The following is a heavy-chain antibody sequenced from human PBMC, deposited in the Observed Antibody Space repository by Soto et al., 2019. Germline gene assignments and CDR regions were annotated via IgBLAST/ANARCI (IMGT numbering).Heavy chain of an antibody. D-gene: IGHD5-18*01. CDR2: IIPIFGTA. CDR3: AWLSTAMAPSDYYGMDV. J-gene: IGHJ6*02. CDR1: GGTFSSYA. V-gene: IGHV1-69*13. Sequence: SVKVSCKASGGTFSSYAISWVRQAPGQGLEWMGGIIPIFGTANYAQKFQGRVTITADESTSTAYMELSSLRSEDTAVYYCAWLSTAMAPSDYYGMDVWGQGTTVTVSS.